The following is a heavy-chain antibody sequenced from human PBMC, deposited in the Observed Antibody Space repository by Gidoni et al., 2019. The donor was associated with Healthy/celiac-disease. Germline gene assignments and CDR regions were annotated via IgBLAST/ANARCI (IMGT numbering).Heavy chain of an antibody. D-gene: IGHD6-19*01. CDR2: INPNSGGT. Sequence: QVQLVQSGAEAKKPGASVKVSGKASGYTFTGYATHWVRQAPGQGLEWMGWINPNSGGTNYARKFQGRVTMTRDTSISTAYMGLSRLRSDDTAVYYCARTFPARTEQQNGWYAEYFQHWGQGTLVTVSS. J-gene: IGHJ1*01. CDR1: GYTFTGYA. CDR3: ARTFPARTEQQNGWYAEYFQH. V-gene: IGHV1-2*02.